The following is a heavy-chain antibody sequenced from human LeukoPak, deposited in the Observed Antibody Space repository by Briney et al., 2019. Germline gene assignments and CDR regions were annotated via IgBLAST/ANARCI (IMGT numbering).Heavy chain of an antibody. D-gene: IGHD3-22*01. Sequence: SGPTLVNPTQTLTLTCTFSGFSLSTHGVGVGWIRQPPGKALEWLALIYWDDDERYSPSLRNRLTITKDTSKNQVVLTMTNMDPVDTATYYCALGHYDSSSYYYYFDYWGQGTLVTVSS. J-gene: IGHJ4*02. V-gene: IGHV2-5*02. CDR2: IYWDDDE. CDR1: GFSLSTHGVG. CDR3: ALGHYDSSSYYYYFDY.